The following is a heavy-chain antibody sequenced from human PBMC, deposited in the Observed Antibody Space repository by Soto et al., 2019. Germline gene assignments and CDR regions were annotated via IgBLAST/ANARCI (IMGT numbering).Heavy chain of an antibody. V-gene: IGHV3-11*01. CDR2: ISSTGKNI. Sequence: QVRLVESGGDLVKPGESLRLSCVASGFTFIDYYMNWVRQAPGKGLEWISDISSTGKNIYYSDSVKGRFIVSRDNAKNSLLLQKNSLTADDTAVYYCGRSHVAGSYWGQGTRVTVSS. CDR3: GRSHVAGSY. D-gene: IGHD3-16*01. CDR1: GFTFIDYY. J-gene: IGHJ4*02.